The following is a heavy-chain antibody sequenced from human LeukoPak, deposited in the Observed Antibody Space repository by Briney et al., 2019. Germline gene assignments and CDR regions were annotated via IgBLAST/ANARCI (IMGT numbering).Heavy chain of an antibody. CDR3: ARAVGHYYGLRHPLDY. CDR1: GGTFSSYT. V-gene: IGHV1-69*13. D-gene: IGHD3-10*01. CDR2: IIPIFGTA. Sequence: GASVKVSCKASGGTFSSYTISWVRQAPGQGLEWMGGIIPIFGTANYAQKFQGRVTITADESTSTAYMELSSLRSEDTAVYYCARAVGHYYGLRHPLDYWGLGTLVTVSS. J-gene: IGHJ4*02.